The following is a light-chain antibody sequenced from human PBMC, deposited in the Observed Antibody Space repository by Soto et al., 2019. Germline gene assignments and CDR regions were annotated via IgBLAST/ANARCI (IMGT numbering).Light chain of an antibody. CDR1: SSDVGDDNS. Sequence: QSGLTQPASVSGSPGQSVTISCTGTSSDVGDDNSVSWYQQHPGKVPKLMIYEVTNRPSGVSNRFSGSKSGNTASLTISGLQDEDEADYYCSSYTSSSTRVFGGGTKLTVL. CDR2: EVT. J-gene: IGLJ3*02. V-gene: IGLV2-14*01. CDR3: SSYTSSSTRV.